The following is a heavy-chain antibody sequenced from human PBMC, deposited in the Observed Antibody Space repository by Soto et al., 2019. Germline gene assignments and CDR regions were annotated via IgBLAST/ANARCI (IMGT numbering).Heavy chain of an antibody. CDR2: IHYTGTT. V-gene: IGHV4-59*01. D-gene: IGHD2-2*01. CDR1: GGSISNYY. J-gene: IGHJ4*02. Sequence: QVHLQESGPGLVKPSETLSLTCTVSGGSISNYYWTWIRQLPGKGLEWVGLIHYTGTTSYDPSLKSRVTISLDTSKNQLSLKVNSVTAADTAVYFCARAGISYATRYYLDYWGQGTLVTVSS. CDR3: ARAGISYATRYYLDY.